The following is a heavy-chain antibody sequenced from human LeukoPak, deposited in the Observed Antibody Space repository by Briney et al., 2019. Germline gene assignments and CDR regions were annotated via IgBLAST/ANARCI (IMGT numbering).Heavy chain of an antibody. J-gene: IGHJ3*02. CDR3: ATQGRSTKLGI. V-gene: IGHV3-48*03. D-gene: IGHD2-2*01. CDR2: ISSSGSPI. CDR1: GFTFSSFD. Sequence: GGSLRLSCAASGFTFSSFDMNWVRQAPGKGLEWISYISSSGSPIYYADSVKGRFTISRNNAKNSLYLQMNSLRAGDTAVYYCATQGRSTKLGIWGQGTMVTVSS.